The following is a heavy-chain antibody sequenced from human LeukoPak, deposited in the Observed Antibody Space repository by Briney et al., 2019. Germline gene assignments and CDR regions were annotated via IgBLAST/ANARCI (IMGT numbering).Heavy chain of an antibody. CDR3: ARDSQRRYGAAFVLPYNYFDY. D-gene: IGHD3-16*02. V-gene: IGHV3-30*04. Sequence: GGSLRLSCTASGFTFSRYAMHWVRQAPGKGLEWVAAISYDGSNKYYADSVKGQSTISRDNSKNTLYLQMNSLRAEGTAMYYCARDSQRRYGAAFVLPYNYFDYWGQGTLVTVSS. J-gene: IGHJ4*02. CDR1: GFTFSRYA. CDR2: ISYDGSNK.